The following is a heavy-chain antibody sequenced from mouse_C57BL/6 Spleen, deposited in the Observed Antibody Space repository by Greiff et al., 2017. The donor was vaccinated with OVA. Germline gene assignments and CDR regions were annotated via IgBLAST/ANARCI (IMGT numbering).Heavy chain of an antibody. V-gene: IGHV1-85*01. J-gene: IGHJ1*03. CDR1: GYTFTSYD. D-gene: IGHD3-3*01. Sequence: QVQLQQSGPELVKPGASVKLSCKASGYTFTSYDLNWVKQRPGQGLEWIGWLYPRDGSTKYNEKFKGKATLTVDTSSSTAYMELHSLTSEDSAVYFCARKGLLGLDWYFDVWGTGTTVTVSS. CDR3: ARKGLLGLDWYFDV. CDR2: LYPRDGST.